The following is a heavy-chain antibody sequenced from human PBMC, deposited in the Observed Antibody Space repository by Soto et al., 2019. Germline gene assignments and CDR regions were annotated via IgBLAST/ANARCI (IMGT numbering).Heavy chain of an antibody. J-gene: IGHJ6*02. V-gene: IGHV4-31*03. Sequence: SETLSLTCTVSGGSISSGGYYWSWIRQHPGRGLEWIGYIYYSGSTYYNPSLKSRVTISVDTSKNQFSLKLSSVTAADTAVYYCAASCVACGGFNYYGMDVWGQGTTVTVS. CDR2: IYYSGST. D-gene: IGHD5-12*01. CDR3: AASCVACGGFNYYGMDV. CDR1: GGSISSGGYY.